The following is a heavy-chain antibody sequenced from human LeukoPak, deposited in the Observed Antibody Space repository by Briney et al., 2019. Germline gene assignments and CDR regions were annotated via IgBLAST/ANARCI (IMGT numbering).Heavy chain of an antibody. CDR3: ARSPIAGVVIDTYFDY. D-gene: IGHD3-3*01. CDR2: IYHSGST. J-gene: IGHJ4*02. CDR1: GYSISSGYY. V-gene: IGHV4-38-2*02. Sequence: SETLSLTCTVSGYSISSGYYWGWIRQPPGKGLEWIGSIYHSGSTYYNPPLKSRVTISVDTSKNQFSLKLSSVTAADTAVYYCARSPIAGVVIDTYFDYWGQGTLVTVSS.